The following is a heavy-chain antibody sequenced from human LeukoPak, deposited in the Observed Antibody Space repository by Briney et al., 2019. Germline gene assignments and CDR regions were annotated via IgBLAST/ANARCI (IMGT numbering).Heavy chain of an antibody. J-gene: IGHJ4*02. D-gene: IGHD3-10*01. CDR3: GREPSGVLGFDS. CDR1: GFTFSSYS. Sequence: GGSLRLSCAASGFTFSSYSMNWVRQARGKGLGWISYISISSSPIYYADYLKGLSTISRGNAKNSLFLQIGSLRAEDTAFYCAGREPSGVLGFDSWGQGTLVTV. V-gene: IGHV3-48*01. CDR2: ISISSSPI.